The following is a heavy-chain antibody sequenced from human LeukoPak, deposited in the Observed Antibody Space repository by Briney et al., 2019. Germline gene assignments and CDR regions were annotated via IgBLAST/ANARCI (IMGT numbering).Heavy chain of an antibody. J-gene: IGHJ6*02. V-gene: IGHV3-30-3*01. CDR3: ARCSGYGMDV. CDR2: MSFDGTHI. D-gene: IGHD3-10*02. Sequence: GRSLRLSCAASGFTFGSYAMHWVRQAPGKGLEWVAVMSFDGTHIYYADSVKGRFTISRDNSKNTLYLQMNSLRAEDTAVCYCARCSGYGMDVWGQGTTVTVSS. CDR1: GFTFGSYA.